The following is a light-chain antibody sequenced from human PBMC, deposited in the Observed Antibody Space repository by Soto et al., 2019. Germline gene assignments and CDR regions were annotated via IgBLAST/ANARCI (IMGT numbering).Light chain of an antibody. CDR3: QQDNSYSGP. CDR1: QSISSW. Sequence: DIQMTQSPSTLSASVGDRVTITCRASQSISSWLAWYQQKPGKAPKLLIYKASSLESGVPSRFSGSGSGTEFTLTISSLQPDDFATSYCQQDNSYSGPFGQGTKVEIK. CDR2: KAS. V-gene: IGKV1-5*03. J-gene: IGKJ1*01.